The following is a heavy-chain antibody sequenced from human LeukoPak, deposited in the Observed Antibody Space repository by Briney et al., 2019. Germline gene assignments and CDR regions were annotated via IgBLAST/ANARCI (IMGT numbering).Heavy chain of an antibody. Sequence: PGGSLRLSCAASGFTFSTYWMHWVRQAPGKGLVWVSRIHDDGKSTTYADSVKGRFTISRDNAKNTLYLQMNSLRAEDMAVYYCARVRGYSFGLVSWGQGTLVTVSS. CDR3: ARVRGYSFGLVS. V-gene: IGHV3-74*01. D-gene: IGHD5-18*01. J-gene: IGHJ5*02. CDR1: GFTFSTYW. CDR2: IHDDGKST.